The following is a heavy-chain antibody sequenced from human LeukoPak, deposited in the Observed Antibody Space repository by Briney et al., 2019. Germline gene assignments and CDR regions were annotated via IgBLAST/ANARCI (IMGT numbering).Heavy chain of an antibody. Sequence: PSETLSLTCTVSGYSITSAYYWGWIRQPPGKGLEWIGSIYHSGSTYYNPSLKSRVTISVDTSENQFSLKLSSVTAADTAVYYCARKYSSSFVGYWGQGTLVTVSS. V-gene: IGHV4-38-2*02. CDR2: IYHSGST. CDR1: GYSITSAYY. J-gene: IGHJ4*02. CDR3: ARKYSSSFVGY. D-gene: IGHD6-6*01.